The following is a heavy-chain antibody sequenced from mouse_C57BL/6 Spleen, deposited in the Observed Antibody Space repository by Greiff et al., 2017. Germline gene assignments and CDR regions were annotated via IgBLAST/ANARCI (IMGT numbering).Heavy chain of an antibody. CDR2: ISDGGSYT. CDR1: GFTFSSYA. J-gene: IGHJ3*01. V-gene: IGHV5-4*01. CDR3: ARDEGLGAY. D-gene: IGHD2-4*01. Sequence: EVQRVESGGGLVKPGGSLKLSCAASGFTFSSYAMSWVRQTPEKRLEWVATISDGGSYTYYPDNVKGRFTISRDNAKNNLYLQMSHLKSEDTAMYYCARDEGLGAYWGQGTLVTVSA.